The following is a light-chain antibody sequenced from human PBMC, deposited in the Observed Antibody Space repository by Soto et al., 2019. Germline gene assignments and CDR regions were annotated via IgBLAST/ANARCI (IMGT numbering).Light chain of an antibody. J-gene: IGLJ1*01. V-gene: IGLV2-14*01. CDR1: NSDVGGYNY. Sequence: QSVLTQPASVSGSPGQSITISCTGTNSDVGGYNYVSWYQQHPGKAPELMIYEVSHRPSGVSNRFSGSKSDNTASLTISGLQAEDEADYYCSSYTSSSTVFGTGTKVTVL. CDR3: SSYTSSSTV. CDR2: EVS.